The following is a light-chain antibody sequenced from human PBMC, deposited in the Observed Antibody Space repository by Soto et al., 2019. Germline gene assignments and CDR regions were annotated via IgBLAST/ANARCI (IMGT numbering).Light chain of an antibody. J-gene: IGKJ1*01. CDR2: STS. CDR3: LQDYNYPWT. V-gene: IGKV1-6*01. CDR1: QGVGTG. Sequence: AILLTQSPSSLSASVGDRVTITCRASQGVGTGLDWYQQRPGKAPKLLIYSTSTLPTEVPSRFSGRGSGTDFTLTISGLQPEDFATDYWLQDYNYPWTVGQGTRVEIK.